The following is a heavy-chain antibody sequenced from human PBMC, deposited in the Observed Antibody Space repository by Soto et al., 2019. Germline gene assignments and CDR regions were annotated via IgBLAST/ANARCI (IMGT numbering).Heavy chain of an antibody. CDR2: IKSKTDGGTT. CDR1: GFTFSNAW. J-gene: IGHJ6*02. CDR3: TTEAADPAPDYYYYYYGLDV. D-gene: IGHD4-17*01. V-gene: IGHV3-15*07. Sequence: GGSLRLSCAASGFTFSNAWMNWVRQAPGKGLEWVGRIKSKTDGGTTDYAAPVKGRFTISRDDSKNTLYLQMNSLKTEDTAVYYCTTEAADPAPDYYYYYYGLDVWGQGTTVTVSS.